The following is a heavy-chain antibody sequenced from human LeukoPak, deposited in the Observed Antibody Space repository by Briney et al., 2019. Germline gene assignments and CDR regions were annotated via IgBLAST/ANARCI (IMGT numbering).Heavy chain of an antibody. CDR1: GFSFSSSG. V-gene: IGHV3-30*02. CDR3: AKESGTYYDY. J-gene: IGHJ4*02. D-gene: IGHD1-26*01. Sequence: GGSLRLSCAASGFSFSSSGMHWVRQGPGKGLEWVAFIRYDGSNKYYADSVQGRFTISRDNSKNTPYLQMNSLRSDDTAVYYCAKESGTYYDYWGQGTLVTVSS. CDR2: IRYDGSNK.